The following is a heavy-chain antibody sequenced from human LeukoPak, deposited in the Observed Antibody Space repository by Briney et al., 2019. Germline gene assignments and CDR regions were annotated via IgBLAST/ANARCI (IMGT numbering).Heavy chain of an antibody. V-gene: IGHV3-21*01. Sequence: GGSLRLSCAVSGFTFRSYIMHWVRQAPGKRLEWVSCIRTVTSSIYYADAVKGRFTVSRDNAKNSLYLEMNSLRAEDTAVYYCAREGLPSGATKIFDYWGQGTLVAVSS. D-gene: IGHD2-15*01. J-gene: IGHJ4*02. CDR2: IRTVTSSI. CDR1: GFTFRSYI. CDR3: AREGLPSGATKIFDY.